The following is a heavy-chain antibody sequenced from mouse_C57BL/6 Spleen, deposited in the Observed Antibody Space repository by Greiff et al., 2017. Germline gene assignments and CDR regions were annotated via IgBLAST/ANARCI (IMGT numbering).Heavy chain of an antibody. CDR1: GYTFTDYY. CDR2: INPNNGGT. J-gene: IGHJ4*01. V-gene: IGHV1-26*01. CDR3: ARLIYYDYDVEAMDY. D-gene: IGHD2-4*01. Sequence: EVQLQQSGPELVKPGASVKISCKASGYTFTDYYMNWVKQSHGKSLEWIGDINPNNGGTSYNQKFKGKATLTVDKSSSTAYMELRSLTSEDSAVYYCARLIYYDYDVEAMDYWGQGTSVTVSS.